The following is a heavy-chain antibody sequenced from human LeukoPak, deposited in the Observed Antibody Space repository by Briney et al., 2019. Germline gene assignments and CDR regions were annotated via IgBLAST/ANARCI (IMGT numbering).Heavy chain of an antibody. V-gene: IGHV3-23*01. Sequence: GGSLRLSCAASGFTFSSYAMSWVRRAPGKGLEWVSAISGSGGSTYYADSVKGRFTISRDNSKNTLYLQMNSLRAEDTAVYYCAKEGYSSSWVDYYYYYGMDVWGQGTTVTVSS. J-gene: IGHJ6*02. D-gene: IGHD6-13*01. CDR1: GFTFSSYA. CDR2: ISGSGGST. CDR3: AKEGYSSSWVDYYYYYGMDV.